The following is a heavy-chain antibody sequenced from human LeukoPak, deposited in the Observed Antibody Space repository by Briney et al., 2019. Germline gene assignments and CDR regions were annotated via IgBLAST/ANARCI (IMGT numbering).Heavy chain of an antibody. V-gene: IGHV4-61*02. CDR1: GGSISSSNYY. CDR3: ARESFKWSYYFDY. CDR2: IYTSGST. Sequence: SETLSLTCTVSGGSISSSNYYWSWIRQPAGKGLEWIGRIYTSGSTNYNPSLKSRVTISVDTSKNQFSLKLSSVTAADTAVYYCARESFKWSYYFDYWGQGTLVTVSS. J-gene: IGHJ4*02. D-gene: IGHD2-15*01.